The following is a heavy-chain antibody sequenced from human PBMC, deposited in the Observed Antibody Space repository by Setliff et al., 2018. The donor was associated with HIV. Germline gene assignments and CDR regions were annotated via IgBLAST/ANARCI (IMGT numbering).Heavy chain of an antibody. V-gene: IGHV4-39*01. CDR1: GGSVSSGSYH. J-gene: IGHJ6*03. CDR3: ARHRDPPGSSWIFYYYYMDL. CDR2: IYHSGST. Sequence: PSETLSLTCTVSGGSVSSGSYHWGWIRQPPGKGLEWIGSIYHSGSTYYNPSLKSRVAISVDTSKSQFSLRLTSVTAADTGVYYCARHRDPPGSSWIFYYYYMDLWGGGTTVTVSS. D-gene: IGHD6-13*01.